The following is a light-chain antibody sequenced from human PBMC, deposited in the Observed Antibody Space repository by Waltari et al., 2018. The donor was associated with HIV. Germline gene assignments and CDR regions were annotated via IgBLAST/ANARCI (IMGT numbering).Light chain of an antibody. CDR3: AQGYNSPRT. V-gene: IGKV1-39*01. CDR2: ASS. Sequence: DIQMTQSPSSLSAFIGDRVTITCRSSQNIRSNLNWYQQKPGKAPRLLIYASSIWKSWFPSRFSGSGSGTDFTLTISSLQPEVCVTDHCAQGYNSPRTFRYGTKLEIK. J-gene: IGKJ1*01. CDR1: QNIRSN.